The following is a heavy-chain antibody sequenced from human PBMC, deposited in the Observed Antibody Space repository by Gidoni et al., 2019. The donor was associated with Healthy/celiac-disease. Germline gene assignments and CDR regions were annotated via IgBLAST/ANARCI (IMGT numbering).Heavy chain of an antibody. Sequence: EVQLVDSGGGLVQSVRSLRLTCAPPAFTFVDNAMTWVRQAPGKGLEWVSGITWNSGRTKYADSVKGRFSISRDNAKNSLYLQMNSLRAEDTAFYYCAKGDEVAGQGYYFDFWGQGTLVTVSS. CDR2: ITWNSGRT. V-gene: IGHV3-9*01. J-gene: IGHJ4*02. D-gene: IGHD6-19*01. CDR1: AFTFVDNA. CDR3: AKGDEVAGQGYYFDF.